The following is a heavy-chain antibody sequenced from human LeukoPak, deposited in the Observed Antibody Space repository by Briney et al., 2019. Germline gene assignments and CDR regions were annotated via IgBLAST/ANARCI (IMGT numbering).Heavy chain of an antibody. J-gene: IGHJ4*02. D-gene: IGHD3-9*01. CDR2: IRYNIENT. CDR3: AKASTRDTGYYFDY. CDR1: GFTFSNYA. Sequence: GGSLGLSCAASGFTFSNYAMGWVRQAPGKGPEWVSSIRYNIENTHYADAVQGRFTISRDNSKNTLYLQMNSLRAEDTARYYCAKASTRDTGYYFDYWGQGTLVSVSS. V-gene: IGHV3-23*01.